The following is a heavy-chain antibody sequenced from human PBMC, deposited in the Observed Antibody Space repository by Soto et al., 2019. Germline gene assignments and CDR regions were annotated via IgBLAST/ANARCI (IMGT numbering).Heavy chain of an antibody. V-gene: IGHV1-69*13. Sequence: SVKVSCKASGGTFSTYAISWLRQSPGQGLEWMGGIIPIFATANYAQKFQGRVTITADESTSTAYMELSSLRSEDTAVYYCARQFDSDTSGYYYAYWGQGTLVTVSS. J-gene: IGHJ4*02. CDR2: IIPIFATA. CDR1: GGTFSTYA. D-gene: IGHD3-22*01. CDR3: ARQFDSDTSGYYYAY.